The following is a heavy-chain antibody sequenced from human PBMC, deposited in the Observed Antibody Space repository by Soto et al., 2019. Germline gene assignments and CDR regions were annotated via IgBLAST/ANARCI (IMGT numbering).Heavy chain of an antibody. J-gene: IGHJ4*02. CDR1: GYTFTSYG. Sequence: ASVKVSCKASGYTFTSYGISWVRQAPGQGLEWMGWISAYNGNTNYAQKLQGRVTMTTDTSTSTAYMELRSLRSDDTAVYYCARGYSDYSDCYWYFDYWGQGTLVTVSS. D-gene: IGHD3-22*01. CDR3: ARGYSDYSDCYWYFDY. V-gene: IGHV1-18*01. CDR2: ISAYNGNT.